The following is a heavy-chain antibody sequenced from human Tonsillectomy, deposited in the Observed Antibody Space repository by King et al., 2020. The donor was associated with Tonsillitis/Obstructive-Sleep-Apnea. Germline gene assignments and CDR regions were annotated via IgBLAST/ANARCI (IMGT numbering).Heavy chain of an antibody. V-gene: IGHV2-5*02. Sequence: ITLKESGPTLVKPTQTLTLTYSFSGFSLINIGFVVCWIRQPPGKALGWLALIYLDVVKRDSTFLKSRLTLTKYNAKNQVVLTMTNMDPVDTATLYCAHRLRFGDFDAFDIWGQGTMVTVSS. D-gene: IGHD3-10*01. CDR1: GFSLINIGFV. CDR2: IYLDVVK. J-gene: IGHJ3*02. CDR3: AHRLRFGDFDAFDI.